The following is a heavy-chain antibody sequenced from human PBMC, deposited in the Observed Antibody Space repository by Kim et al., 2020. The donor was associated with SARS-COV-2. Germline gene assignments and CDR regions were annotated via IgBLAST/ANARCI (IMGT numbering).Heavy chain of an antibody. Sequence: STYYNPSHKSRVTISVDTTKNQFALKLSSVTAADTAVYYCAGELGGPRDYWGQGTLVTVSS. J-gene: IGHJ4*02. CDR2: ST. V-gene: IGHV4-31*02. CDR3: AGELGGPRDY. D-gene: IGHD2-15*01.